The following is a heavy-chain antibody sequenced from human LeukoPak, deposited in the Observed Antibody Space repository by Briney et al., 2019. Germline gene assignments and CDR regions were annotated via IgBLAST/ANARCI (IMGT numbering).Heavy chain of an antibody. J-gene: IGHJ4*02. Sequence: GGSLRLSCAASGFTVSSNYMSWVRQAPGKGLEWVSVIYSGGSTYYADSVKGRFTISRDNSKNTLYLQMNSLRAEDTAVYYCARGIGEWELSRHFDYWGQGTLVTVSS. V-gene: IGHV3-66*01. D-gene: IGHD1-26*01. CDR3: ARGIGEWELSRHFDY. CDR1: GFTVSSNY. CDR2: IYSGGST.